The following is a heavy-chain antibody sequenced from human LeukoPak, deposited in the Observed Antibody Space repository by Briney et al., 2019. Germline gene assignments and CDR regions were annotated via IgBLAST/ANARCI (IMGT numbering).Heavy chain of an antibody. Sequence: SETLSLTCAVYGGSFRNYYWSWIRQPPEKGLEWIGYIYYSRTTNYNPSLKSRVTMSVDTSKNQFSLKLSSVTAADTAVYYCARLSGSQTTPYWGQGTLVTVSS. CDR3: ARLSGSQTTPY. CDR2: IYYSRTT. V-gene: IGHV4-59*08. D-gene: IGHD1-26*01. CDR1: GGSFRNYY. J-gene: IGHJ4*02.